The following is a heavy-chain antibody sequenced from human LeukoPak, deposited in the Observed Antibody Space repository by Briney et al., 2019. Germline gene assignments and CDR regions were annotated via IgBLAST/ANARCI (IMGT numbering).Heavy chain of an antibody. Sequence: SVKVSCKASGGTFSSYAISWVRRAPGQGLEWMGGIIPIFGTANYAQKFQGRVTITTDESTSTAYMELSSLRSEDTAVYYCARGGGYSYGNLDYWGQGTLVTVSS. V-gene: IGHV1-69*05. CDR3: ARGGGYSYGNLDY. J-gene: IGHJ4*02. CDR1: GGTFSSYA. D-gene: IGHD5-18*01. CDR2: IIPIFGTA.